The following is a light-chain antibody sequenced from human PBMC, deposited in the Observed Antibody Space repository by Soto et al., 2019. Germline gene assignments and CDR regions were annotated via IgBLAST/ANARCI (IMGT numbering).Light chain of an antibody. V-gene: IGKV3-20*01. Sequence: EIVVTQSPCTLSLSPGERATLSCRASQSVSSSYLAWYQQKPGQAPRLLIYGSSNRATGIPDRFSGSGSGTDFTLTISRLEPEDFAVYYCQQYGSSGTFGQGTKVDIK. CDR3: QQYGSSGT. CDR1: QSVSSSY. CDR2: GSS. J-gene: IGKJ1*01.